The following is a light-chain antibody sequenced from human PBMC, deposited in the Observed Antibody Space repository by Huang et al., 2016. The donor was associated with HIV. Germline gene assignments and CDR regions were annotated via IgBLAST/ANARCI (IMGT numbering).Light chain of an antibody. CDR1: QNINTW. V-gene: IGKV1-5*03. J-gene: IGKJ2*01. CDR3: QQYNNLYT. CDR2: RAS. Sequence: DIQMTQSPSTLSASVGDRVTITCRASQNINTWLAWYQQKPGKAPKLLIYRASSLQIGVPSRFTGSGSGTEFTLTITSLQPDDLGTYYCQQYNNLYTFGQGTKLEI.